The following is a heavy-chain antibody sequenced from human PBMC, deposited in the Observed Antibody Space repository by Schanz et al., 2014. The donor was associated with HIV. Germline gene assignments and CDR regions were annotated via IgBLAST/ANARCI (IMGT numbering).Heavy chain of an antibody. CDR1: AYTFTGYY. D-gene: IGHD6-19*01. CDR3: ARTSGWSNRAWWYFDL. J-gene: IGHJ2*01. V-gene: IGHV1-2*02. Sequence: QLQLVQSGAGVKKPGASVKVSCKASAYTFTGYYMHWVRQAPGQGLEWIGWINPKSGDTNYAQKFQVRVTMTRDTSLSVVYMELSRLGSDDTAVYYCARTSGWSNRAWWYFDLWGRGTLVTVSS. CDR2: INPKSGDT.